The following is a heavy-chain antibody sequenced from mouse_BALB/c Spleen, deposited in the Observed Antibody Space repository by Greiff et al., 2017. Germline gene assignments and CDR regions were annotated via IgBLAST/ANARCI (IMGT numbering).Heavy chain of an antibody. D-gene: IGHD1-1*01. CDR3: AREGGSSSGAMDY. V-gene: IGHV1-4*01. J-gene: IGHJ4*01. CDR2: INPSSGYT. Sequence: VQLQQSGAELARPGASVKMSCKASGYTFTSYTMPWVKQRPGQGLEWIGYINPSSGYTNYNQKFKDKATLTADKSSSTAYMQLSSLTSEDSAVYYCAREGGSSSGAMDYWGQGTSVTVSS. CDR1: GYTFTSYT.